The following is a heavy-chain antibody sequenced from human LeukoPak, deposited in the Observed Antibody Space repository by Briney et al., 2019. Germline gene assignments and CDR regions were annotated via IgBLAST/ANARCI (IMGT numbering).Heavy chain of an antibody. CDR1: GFTFSSYA. V-gene: IGHV3-30*04. CDR2: ISYDGSNK. Sequence: GGSLRLSCAASGFTFSSYAMHWVRQAPGKGLEWVAVISYDGSNKYYADSVKGRFTISRDNAKNSLYLQMNSLRADDTAVYFCAGGAGFLIDYWAREPWSPSPQ. J-gene: IGHJ4*02. D-gene: IGHD2/OR15-2a*01. CDR3: AGGAGFLIDY.